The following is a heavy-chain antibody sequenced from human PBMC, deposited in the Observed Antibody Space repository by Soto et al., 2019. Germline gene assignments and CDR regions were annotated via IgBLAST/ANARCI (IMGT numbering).Heavy chain of an antibody. CDR3: ARDYPYYYDSSGYFDY. Sequence: GASVKVSCKASGYTFTGYYMHWVLQAPGQGLEWMGWINPNSGGTNYAQKFQGRVTMTRDTSISTAYMELSRLRSDDTAVYYCARDYPYYYDSSGYFDYWGQGTLVTVSS. J-gene: IGHJ4*02. D-gene: IGHD3-22*01. CDR2: INPNSGGT. V-gene: IGHV1-2*02. CDR1: GYTFTGYY.